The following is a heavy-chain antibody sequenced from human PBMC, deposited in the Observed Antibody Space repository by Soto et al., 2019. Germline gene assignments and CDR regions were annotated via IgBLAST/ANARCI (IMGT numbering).Heavy chain of an antibody. CDR3: AGAYYYGSGTTWGAFDI. J-gene: IGHJ3*02. Sequence: PGGSLRLSCAASGFTFSSYDMHWVRQATGKGLEWVSAIGTAGDPYYPGSVKGRFTISRENAKNSLYLQMNSLRDEDTAVYYCAGAYYYGSGTTWGAFDIWGQGTMVTVSS. D-gene: IGHD3-10*01. CDR2: IGTAGDP. CDR1: GFTFSSYD. V-gene: IGHV3-13*05.